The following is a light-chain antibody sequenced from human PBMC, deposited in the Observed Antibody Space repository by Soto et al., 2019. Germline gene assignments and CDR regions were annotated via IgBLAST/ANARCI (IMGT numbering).Light chain of an antibody. V-gene: IGKV3-20*01. J-gene: IGKJ4*02. CDR2: DSS. Sequence: EIEVWQSLGTLSLSQGDRATLSCRASQSVSTSSLAWYQQKPGQTPRLLIYDSSNRATGIPDRFSGSRSGTDFTLTISRPEPEDFAVYFCQPYGYSPHPFGGGAIVDI. CDR3: QPYGYSPHP. CDR1: QSVSTSS.